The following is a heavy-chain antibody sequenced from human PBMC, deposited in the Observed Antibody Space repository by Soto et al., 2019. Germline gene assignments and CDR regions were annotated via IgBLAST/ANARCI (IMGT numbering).Heavy chain of an antibody. V-gene: IGHV3-9*01. D-gene: IGHD6-19*01. CDR3: AKGGAVAGDPFDY. Sequence: EVQLVESGGGLVQPGRSLRLSCAASGFTFDDYAMHWVRQAPGKGLEWVSGISWNSGSIGYADSVKGRFTISRDNAETSLYLQMNSLRAEDTALYYCAKGGAVAGDPFDYWGQGTLVTVSS. CDR2: ISWNSGSI. CDR1: GFTFDDYA. J-gene: IGHJ4*02.